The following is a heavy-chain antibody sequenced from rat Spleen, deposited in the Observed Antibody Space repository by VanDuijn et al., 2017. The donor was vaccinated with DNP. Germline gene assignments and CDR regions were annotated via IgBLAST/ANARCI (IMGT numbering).Heavy chain of an antibody. J-gene: IGHJ3*01. CDR3: ARPHYNNYGGFAY. CDR1: VFTFNKYC. Sequence: EVQLVESGGDLVQPGRSLKLSCVASVFTFNKYCLTWIRHVQGKGMEWVAAIPSSGGSTYYPDSVKGRFTISRDNAKNTLDLQMNRLRSEDMATYYGARPHYNNYGGFAYWGQGTLVT. V-gene: IGHV5-31*01. D-gene: IGHD1-10*01. CDR2: IPSSGGST.